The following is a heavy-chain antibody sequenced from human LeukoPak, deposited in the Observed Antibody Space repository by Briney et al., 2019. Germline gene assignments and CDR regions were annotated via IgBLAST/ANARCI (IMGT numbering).Heavy chain of an antibody. CDR2: INPIFGIA. Sequence: ASVKVSFKSSGCTFSSYAISWVRQAPGQGLEWMGRINPIFGIANYAQKFQGRVTITADKSKSTAYMELSSLRSEDTAVYYCAREVDSVVPAAIANWFDPWGQGTLVTVSS. CDR3: AREVDSVVPAAIANWFDP. D-gene: IGHD2-2*02. J-gene: IGHJ5*02. V-gene: IGHV1-69*04. CDR1: GCTFSSYA.